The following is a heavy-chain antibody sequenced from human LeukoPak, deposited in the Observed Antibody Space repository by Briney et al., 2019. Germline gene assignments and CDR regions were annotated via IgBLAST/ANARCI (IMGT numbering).Heavy chain of an antibody. CDR2: IKQDGSEK. CDR1: GFTFSSYW. Sequence: QPGGSLRLSCAASGFTFSSYWMSWVRQAPGKGLEWVANIKQDGSEKYYVDSVKGRFTISRDNAKDSLYLQMNSLRAEDTAVYYCAKDPTIQLLWFGDIQYYFDYWGQGTLVTVSS. CDR3: AKDPTIQLLWFGDIQYYFDY. J-gene: IGHJ4*02. V-gene: IGHV3-7*01. D-gene: IGHD3-10*01.